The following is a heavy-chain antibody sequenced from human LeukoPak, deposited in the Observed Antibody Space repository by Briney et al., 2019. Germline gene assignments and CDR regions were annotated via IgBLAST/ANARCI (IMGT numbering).Heavy chain of an antibody. CDR3: ARPRDSGWSKTWDY. Sequence: GGSLRLSCEGSGFTFRTYWMTWVRQAPGKGLEWVANTKQDGSEKYYVDSVKGRFTNSRDNAQNSLYLQMNSLRAEDTAVYYCARPRDSGWSKTWDYWGQGTLVTVSS. CDR2: TKQDGSEK. V-gene: IGHV3-7*03. D-gene: IGHD6-13*01. CDR1: GFTFRTYW. J-gene: IGHJ4*02.